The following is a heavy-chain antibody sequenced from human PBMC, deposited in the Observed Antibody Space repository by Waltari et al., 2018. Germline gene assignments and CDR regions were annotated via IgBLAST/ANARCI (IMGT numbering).Heavy chain of an antibody. D-gene: IGHD6-13*01. CDR1: GFTFSSYA. CDR2: ITGSGGIT. V-gene: IGHV3-23*01. CDR3: ANIAAADVLFDY. Sequence: EVYLLESGGGLVQPGGSLRLSCAASGFTFSSYAMTWVRQAPGKGWEGVSGITGSGGITYYADSVKGRFTISRDNSKNMVFLQMNSLRAEDTAVYYCANIAAADVLFDYWGQGTLVTVSS. J-gene: IGHJ4*02.